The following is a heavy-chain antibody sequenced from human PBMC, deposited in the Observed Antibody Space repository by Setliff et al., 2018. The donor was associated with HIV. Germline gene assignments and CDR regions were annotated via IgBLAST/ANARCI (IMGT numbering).Heavy chain of an antibody. CDR3: AKDLSFGEYDSWSGHYHLDY. J-gene: IGHJ4*01. D-gene: IGHD3-3*01. Sequence: PGGSLRLSCEASGFSFSDYEMNWVRQAPGRGLEWISYISPGGSIIYYSDSVKGRFTVSRDNGKESLSLQMNSLRADDTAMYFCAKDLSFGEYDSWSGHYHLDYWGHGTLVTVSS. CDR2: ISPGGSII. V-gene: IGHV3-48*03. CDR1: GFSFSDYE.